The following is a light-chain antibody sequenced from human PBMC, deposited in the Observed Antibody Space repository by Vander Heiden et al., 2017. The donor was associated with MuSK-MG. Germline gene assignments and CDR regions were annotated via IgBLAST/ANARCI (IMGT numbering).Light chain of an antibody. CDR1: SSDVDGFNY. J-gene: IGLJ3*02. CDR3: GSFASSDTFWV. V-gene: IGLV2-14*03. CDR2: DVS. Sequence: QSALTQPASVSGSPGQSLTISCTGTSSDVDGFNYVSWYQRHPGKAPKLILYDVSHRPSGVSNRFSGSKFDNTASLTISGLQPDDEGDYFCGSFASSDTFWVFGGGTKLTVL.